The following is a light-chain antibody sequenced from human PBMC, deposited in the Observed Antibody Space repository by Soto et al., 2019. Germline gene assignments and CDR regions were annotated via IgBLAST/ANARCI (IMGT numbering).Light chain of an antibody. CDR1: SSNIGAGFD. Sequence: QSVLTQPPSVSGAPGQTVAISCTGSSSNIGAGFDVHWYQQVPGTAPKLVLYGNTNRPSGVPDRFSGSKSGTSASLAITGLQAEDEADYYCQSFDSSLNERVFGGGTKLTVL. V-gene: IGLV1-40*01. CDR2: GNT. CDR3: QSFDSSLNERV. J-gene: IGLJ3*02.